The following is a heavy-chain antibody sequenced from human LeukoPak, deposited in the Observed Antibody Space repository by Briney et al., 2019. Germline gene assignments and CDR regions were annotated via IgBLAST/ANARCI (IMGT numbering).Heavy chain of an antibody. J-gene: IGHJ4*02. CDR2: VSYDGSNI. Sequence: PGGSLRLSCAASGFTFSDYALHWVRQAPGKGLEWVAVVSYDGSNIYYADSVKGRFTISRDNSKNTLYLQMNSLRAEDTAVYHCARDPRAYCSSTSCYAFDYWGQGTLVTVSS. CDR3: ARDPRAYCSSTSCYAFDY. D-gene: IGHD2-2*01. CDR1: GFTFSDYA. V-gene: IGHV3-30*04.